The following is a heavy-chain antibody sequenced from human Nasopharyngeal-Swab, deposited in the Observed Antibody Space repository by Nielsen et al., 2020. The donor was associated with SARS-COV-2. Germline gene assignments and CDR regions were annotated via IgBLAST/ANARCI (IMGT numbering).Heavy chain of an antibody. V-gene: IGHV4-31*03. D-gene: IGHD6-13*01. CDR2: IYYSGST. J-gene: IGHJ5*02. CDR1: GGSISSGGYY. Sequence: SETLSLTCSVSGGSISSGGYYWSWIRQHPGKGLEWIGYIYYSGSTYYNPSPKSRVTISVDTSKNQFSLKLSSVTAADTAVYYCARVRYSSSWFPPQEQVGVGWFDPWGQGTLVTVSS. CDR3: ARVRYSSSWFPPQEQVGVGWFDP.